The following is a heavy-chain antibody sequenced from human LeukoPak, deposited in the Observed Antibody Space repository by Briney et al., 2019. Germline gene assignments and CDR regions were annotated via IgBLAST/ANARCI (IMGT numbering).Heavy chain of an antibody. D-gene: IGHD4-17*01. CDR2: IYSGGST. Sequence: GGSLRLSCAASGFTFSDYYMSWVRQAPGKGLEWVSVIYSGGSTYYADSVKGRFTISRDNSKNTLYLQMNSLRAEDTAVYYCASSGGDYVIYWGQGTLVTVSS. V-gene: IGHV3-53*01. CDR3: ASSGGDYVIY. CDR1: GFTFSDYY. J-gene: IGHJ4*02.